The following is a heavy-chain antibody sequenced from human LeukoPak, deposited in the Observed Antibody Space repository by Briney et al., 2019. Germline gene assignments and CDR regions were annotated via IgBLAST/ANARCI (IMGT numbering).Heavy chain of an antibody. D-gene: IGHD3-22*01. J-gene: IGHJ4*02. CDR1: GGSISNYY. CDR2: IYYSGST. CDR3: ARGMYYYDSSGYYALPPFDY. V-gene: IGHV4-59*01. Sequence: SETLSLTCTVSGGSISNYYWNWIRQPPGKGLEWIGYIYYSGSTNYNPSLKSRVTISVDTSKNHFSLKLSSVTAADTAVYFCARGMYYYDSSGYYALPPFDYWGQGTLVTVSS.